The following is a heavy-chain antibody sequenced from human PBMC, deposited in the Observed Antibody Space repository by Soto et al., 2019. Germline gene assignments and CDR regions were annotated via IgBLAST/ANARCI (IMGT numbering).Heavy chain of an antibody. CDR2: IYWDNDR. CDR1: GFSLTTSGVG. V-gene: IGHV2-5*02. CDR3: AHRVNYNSYWDVGWFDP. J-gene: IGHJ5*02. D-gene: IGHD2-8*02. Sequence: QITLKESGPTLLEPTQTLTLTCSFSGFSLTTSGVGVGWLRQAAGKALECLGIIYWDNDRRYNPSLKSRLSITKDTSKNQVVLTMTYMEPVDTAIYFCAHRVNYNSYWDVGWFDPWGQGTLVTVS.